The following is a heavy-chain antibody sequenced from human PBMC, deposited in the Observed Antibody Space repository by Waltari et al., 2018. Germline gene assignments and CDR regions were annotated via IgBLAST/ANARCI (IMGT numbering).Heavy chain of an antibody. CDR2: ISWNSDDI. D-gene: IGHD6-19*01. V-gene: IGHV3-9*01. CDR1: GFPFDDYA. Sequence: EVQLVESGGGVVQPGRSLSLSCGASGFPFDDYAMPWVRQPPGKGLEWVSGISWNSDDIGYGDSVRGRFTISRDNAKNSLYLQMNNLRTEDTAFYYCARSSGWFSPINSWGQGTLVAVSS. J-gene: IGHJ4*02. CDR3: ARSSGWFSPINS.